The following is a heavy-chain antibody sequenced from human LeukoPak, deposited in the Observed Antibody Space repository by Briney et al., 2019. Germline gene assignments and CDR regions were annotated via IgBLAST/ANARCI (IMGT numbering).Heavy chain of an antibody. CDR3: ASSYTVRGVIWEDY. V-gene: IGHV4-61*02. CDR2: IYPSGNT. CDR1: GGSISSDNSY. Sequence: TSQTLSLACTVSGGSISSDNSYWTWIRQPAGKGLEWIGRIYPSGNTNYNPSLKSRVTISMDTSKNQFSLKLSSVTAADTAVYYCASSYTVRGVIWEDYWGQGTLVTVSS. J-gene: IGHJ4*02. D-gene: IGHD3-10*01.